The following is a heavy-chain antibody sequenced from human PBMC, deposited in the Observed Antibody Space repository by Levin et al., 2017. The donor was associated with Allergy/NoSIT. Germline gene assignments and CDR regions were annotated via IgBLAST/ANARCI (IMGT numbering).Heavy chain of an antibody. CDR3: ANGKRYGDYEYYFDY. D-gene: IGHD4-17*01. V-gene: IGHV3-43*01. CDR1: GFTFDDYT. Sequence: GGSLRLSCAASGFTFDDYTMHWVRQAPGKGLEWVSLISWDGGSTYYADSVKGRFTISRDNSKNSLYLQMNSLRTEDTALYYCANGKRYGDYEYYFDYWGQGTLVTVST. CDR2: ISWDGGST. J-gene: IGHJ4*02.